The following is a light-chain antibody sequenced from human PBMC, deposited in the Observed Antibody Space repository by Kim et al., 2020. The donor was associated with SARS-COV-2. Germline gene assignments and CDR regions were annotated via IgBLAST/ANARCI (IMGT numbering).Light chain of an antibody. J-gene: IGKJ1*01. CDR1: QSLLHNNGYNY. CDR2: LGS. Sequence: DIVMTQSPLSLPVTPGGPASISCRSSQSLLHNNGYNYLDWYMQKPGQSPQLLIYLGSNRASGVPDRFSGSGSGTDFTLRISRVEAEDVGVYYCMQARQPPRTFGQGTKVDIK. CDR3: MQARQPPRT. V-gene: IGKV2-28*01.